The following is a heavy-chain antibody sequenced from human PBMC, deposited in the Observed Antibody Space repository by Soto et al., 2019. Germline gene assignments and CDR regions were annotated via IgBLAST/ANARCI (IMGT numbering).Heavy chain of an antibody. CDR1: GGSISSGGYY. CDR3: ARFLLPYCSSTSCYAAEFDY. D-gene: IGHD2-2*01. V-gene: IGHV4-31*03. J-gene: IGHJ4*02. Sequence: SETLSLTCTVSGGSISSGGYYWSWIRQHPGKGLEWIGYIYYSGSTYYNPSLKSRVTISVDTSKNQFSLKLSSVTAADTAVYYCARFLLPYCSSTSCYAAEFDYWGQGTLVTVSS. CDR2: IYYSGST.